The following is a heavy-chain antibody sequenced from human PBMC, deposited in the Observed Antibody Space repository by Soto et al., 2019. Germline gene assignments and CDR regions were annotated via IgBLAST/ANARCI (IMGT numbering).Heavy chain of an antibody. CDR1: GGSISSGDYY. Sequence: PSETLSLTCTVSGGSISSGDYYWSWIRQPPGKGLEWIGYIYYSGSTYYNPSLKSRVTISVDTSKNQFSLKLSSVTAADTAVYYCARADGYNFNAFDIWGQGTMATVSS. CDR2: IYYSGST. D-gene: IGHD5-12*01. CDR3: ARADGYNFNAFDI. V-gene: IGHV4-30-4*01. J-gene: IGHJ3*02.